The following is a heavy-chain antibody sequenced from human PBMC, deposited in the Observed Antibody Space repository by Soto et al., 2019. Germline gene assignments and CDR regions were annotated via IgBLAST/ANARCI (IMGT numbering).Heavy chain of an antibody. Sequence: PSETLSLTCAVSGDSISSSVWWTWVRQPPGKGLEWIGEVFHTGNTNYNPSLKSRVTMSVDKSTNEFSLKVTSVTAADTAIYYCARSYSSSSWYYFDYWGQGTLVTVSS. V-gene: IGHV4-4*02. CDR3: ARSYSSSSWYYFDY. CDR1: GDSISSSVW. D-gene: IGHD6-6*01. J-gene: IGHJ4*02. CDR2: VFHTGNT.